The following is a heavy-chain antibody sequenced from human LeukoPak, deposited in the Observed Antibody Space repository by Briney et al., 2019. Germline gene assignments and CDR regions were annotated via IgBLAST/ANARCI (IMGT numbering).Heavy chain of an antibody. CDR2: IYHSGST. CDR1: GGSISSGGYA. D-gene: IGHD3-22*01. Sequence: PSQTLSLTCAVSGGSISSGGYAWSWLRQPPGKGLEWIGYIYHSGSTYYNPSLKSRVTISVDRSKNQFSLKLSSVTAADTAVYYCARGGYYYDSSGHAFDIWGQGTMVTVSS. J-gene: IGHJ3*02. V-gene: IGHV4-30-2*01. CDR3: ARGGYYYDSSGHAFDI.